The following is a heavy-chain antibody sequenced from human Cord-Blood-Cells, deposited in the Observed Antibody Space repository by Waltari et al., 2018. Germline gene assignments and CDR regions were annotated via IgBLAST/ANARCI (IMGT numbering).Heavy chain of an antibody. D-gene: IGHD1-26*01. CDR1: GFTFSSYW. V-gene: IGHV3-74*01. CDR3: APEGATHGMDV. CDR2: INSDGSST. Sequence: VQLVESGGGLVQPGGSLRLSCAASGFTFSSYWMHLVRQAPAKGLVWVSRINSDGSSTSYADSVKGRFTISRDNAKNTLYLQMNSLRAEDTAVYYCAPEGATHGMDVWGQGTTVTVSS. J-gene: IGHJ6*02.